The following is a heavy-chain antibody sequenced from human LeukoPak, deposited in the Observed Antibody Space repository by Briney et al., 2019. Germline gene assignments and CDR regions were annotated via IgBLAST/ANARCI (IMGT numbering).Heavy chain of an antibody. J-gene: IGHJ4*02. V-gene: IGHV4-59*08. Sequence: SETLSLTCTVSGGSISSYYWSWIRQPPGKGLEWIGYIYYSGSTNYNPSLKSRVTISVDTSKNQFSLKLSSMTAADTAVYYCASKYSSGWYYFDYWGQGTLVTVSS. CDR2: IYYSGST. CDR3: ASKYSSGWYYFDY. D-gene: IGHD6-19*01. CDR1: GGSISSYY.